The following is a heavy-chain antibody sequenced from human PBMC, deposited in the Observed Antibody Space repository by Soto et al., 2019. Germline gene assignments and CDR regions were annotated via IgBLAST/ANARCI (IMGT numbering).Heavy chain of an antibody. CDR1: GYTFISYA. J-gene: IGHJ4*02. Sequence: ASVKVSCKASGYTFISYAMYWVRQAPGQGLEWMGIINPRDGTTKYAQNFQGRVTITRDTSTRTVYMELSSLRSEDTAVYYCARGGGTLDYWGQGTLVTVYS. CDR3: ARGGGTLDY. CDR2: INPRDGTT. V-gene: IGHV1-46*01.